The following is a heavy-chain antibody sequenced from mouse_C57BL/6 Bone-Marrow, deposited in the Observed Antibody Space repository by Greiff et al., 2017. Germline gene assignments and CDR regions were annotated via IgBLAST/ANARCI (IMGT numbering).Heavy chain of an antibody. CDR2: IRTKANNHET. V-gene: IGHV6-6*01. CDR3: TLEGY. Sequence: EVKLLESGGGLVQPGGSMKLSCAASGFTFSDAWMDWVRQSPGKGLEWVAEIRTKANNHETYYAECGKGRFTISRDDSKSIVYLKMNSLRAADTGIDYCTLEGYWGQGTSVTVSS. J-gene: IGHJ4*01. CDR1: GFTFSDAW.